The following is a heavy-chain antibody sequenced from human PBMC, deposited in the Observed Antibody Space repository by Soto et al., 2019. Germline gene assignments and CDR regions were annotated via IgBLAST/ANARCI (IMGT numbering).Heavy chain of an antibody. D-gene: IGHD3-10*01. CDR1: GYTLTELS. V-gene: IGHV1-24*01. Sequence: ASVKVSCKVSGYTLTELSMHWVRQAPGKGLEWMGGFDPEDGETIYAQKFQGRVTMTEDTSTDTAYMELSSLRSEDTAVYYCATAYGSGSYLNWFDPWGQGTLVTVSS. J-gene: IGHJ5*02. CDR2: FDPEDGET. CDR3: ATAYGSGSYLNWFDP.